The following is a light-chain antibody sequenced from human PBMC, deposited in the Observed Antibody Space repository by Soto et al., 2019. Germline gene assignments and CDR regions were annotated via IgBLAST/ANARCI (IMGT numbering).Light chain of an antibody. Sequence: DIEMTQSPSSVSASVGDRVTITCRASQIISSHLNWYQQKPEKAPKLLIYAASSLQSGVPSRFSGSGSGTDFSLTISGLQPEDFATYYCQQSYSSLPITFGQGTRLEIK. J-gene: IGKJ5*01. CDR2: AAS. CDR1: QIISSH. CDR3: QQSYSSLPIT. V-gene: IGKV1-39*01.